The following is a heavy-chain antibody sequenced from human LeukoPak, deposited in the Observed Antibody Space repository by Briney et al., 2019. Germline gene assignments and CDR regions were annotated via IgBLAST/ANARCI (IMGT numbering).Heavy chain of an antibody. Sequence: ASVKVSCKASGYTFTGYYMHWVRQAPGQGLEWMGWINPNSGGTNYAQKFQGRVTMTRDTSISTAYMELSRLRSDDTAVYYCARVFPRVRGVSYFDYWGQGTLVTVSS. CDR1: GYTFTGYY. CDR3: ARVFPRVRGVSYFDY. J-gene: IGHJ4*02. CDR2: INPNSGGT. V-gene: IGHV1-2*02. D-gene: IGHD3-10*01.